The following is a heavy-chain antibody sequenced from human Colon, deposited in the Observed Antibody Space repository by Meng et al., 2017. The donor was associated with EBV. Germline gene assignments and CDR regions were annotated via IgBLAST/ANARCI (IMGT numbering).Heavy chain of an antibody. D-gene: IGHD1-26*01. CDR1: GGSFSGYY. CDR3: ASSHSSKVGARRLDY. Sequence: HVSLQQWGAGLLKPPETLSLTCAVDGGSFSGYYWTWIRQPPGKGLEWIGEITHRGSTNYNPFLKSRVTISVDTSKKQFSLKLTSVTAADTAVYYCASSHSSKVGARRLDYWGQGTLVTVSS. CDR2: ITHRGST. V-gene: IGHV4-34*01. J-gene: IGHJ4*02.